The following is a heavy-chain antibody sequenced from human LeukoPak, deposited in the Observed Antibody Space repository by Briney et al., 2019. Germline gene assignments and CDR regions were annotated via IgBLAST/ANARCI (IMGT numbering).Heavy chain of an antibody. CDR2: IKTKTVGWTI. Sequence: GGSLRLSCAASGFTFNTYWMTWVRQAPGKGLAWVCRIKTKTVGWTIDYAAPVKGRFSISRDDSENTLYLQMNSLETEDTAVYYCTTAHDLRATVAYYWGQGTLVTVSS. CDR3: TTAHDLRATVAYY. J-gene: IGHJ4*02. CDR1: GFTFNTYW. V-gene: IGHV3-15*01. D-gene: IGHD1-26*01.